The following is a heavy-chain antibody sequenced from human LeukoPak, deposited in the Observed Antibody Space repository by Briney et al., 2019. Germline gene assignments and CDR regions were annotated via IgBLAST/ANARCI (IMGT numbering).Heavy chain of an antibody. V-gene: IGHV4-4*02. CDR3: RGESRPFCPFEF. D-gene: IGHD2-2*01. Sequence: SETLSLTCAVSGGTIDVTNYGSWVRQPPGKGLEWIGEISHSGTTNYNPSLRSGVAMSLARDNNQFSLRLRSVTAADTAVYYCRGESRPFCPFEFWGQGVLVTVSS. CDR1: GGTIDVTNY. J-gene: IGHJ4*02. CDR2: ISHSGTT.